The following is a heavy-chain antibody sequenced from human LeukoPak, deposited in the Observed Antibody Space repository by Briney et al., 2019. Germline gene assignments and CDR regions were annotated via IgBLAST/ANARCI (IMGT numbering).Heavy chain of an antibody. CDR1: GYTFTSYG. CDR3: ARDSHDSRNYADAFDI. J-gene: IGHJ3*02. Sequence: VASVKVSCKASGYTFTSYGISWVRQAPGQGLAWMGWISAYNGNTNYAQNLQGRVTMTTDTSTSTAYMELRSLRSDDTAVYYCARDSHDSRNYADAFDIWGQGTMVTVSS. V-gene: IGHV1-18*01. D-gene: IGHD4-11*01. CDR2: ISAYNGNT.